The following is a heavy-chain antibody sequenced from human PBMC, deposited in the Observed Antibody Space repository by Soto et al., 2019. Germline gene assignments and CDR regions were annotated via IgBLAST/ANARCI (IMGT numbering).Heavy chain of an antibody. J-gene: IGHJ5*02. CDR3: ARLGGYYQSLDT. Sequence: SKTLSLTCTVSGGSISSYYWSWIRQPPGKGLEWIGYIYYSGSTNYNPSLKSRVTISVDTSKNQFSLKLSSVTAADTAVYYCARLGGYYQSLDTWGQGTLVTVSS. V-gene: IGHV4-59*08. CDR2: IYYSGST. D-gene: IGHD3-22*01. CDR1: GGSISSYY.